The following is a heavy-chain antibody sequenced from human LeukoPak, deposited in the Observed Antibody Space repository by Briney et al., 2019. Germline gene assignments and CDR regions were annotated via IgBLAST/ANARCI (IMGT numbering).Heavy chain of an antibody. V-gene: IGHV4-59*08. D-gene: IGHD3-10*01. CDR1: GGSISGYY. CDR3: ARHGSYRYYFDY. CDR2: IYYNGST. J-gene: IGHJ4*02. Sequence: SETLSLTCTVSGGSISGYYWSWIRQPPGKGLEWIGYIYYNGSTNYNPSLKSRVTISLDTSKNQFSLKLSSVTAADTAVYYCARHGSYRYYFDYWGQGTLVTVSS.